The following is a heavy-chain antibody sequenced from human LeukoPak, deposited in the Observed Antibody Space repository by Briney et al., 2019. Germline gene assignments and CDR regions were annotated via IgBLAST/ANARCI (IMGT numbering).Heavy chain of an antibody. CDR2: ISGVGGST. CDR3: AKDWDYSGSGRIDY. D-gene: IGHD3-10*01. Sequence: PGGSLRLSCAAAGFTFDDYAMDWVRQAPGKGLEWVSLISGVGGSTYYADSVKGRFTISRDNSKNSLYLQMNSLRTEDTALYYCAKDWDYSGSGRIDYWGQGTLVTVSS. V-gene: IGHV3-43*02. J-gene: IGHJ4*02. CDR1: GFTFDDYA.